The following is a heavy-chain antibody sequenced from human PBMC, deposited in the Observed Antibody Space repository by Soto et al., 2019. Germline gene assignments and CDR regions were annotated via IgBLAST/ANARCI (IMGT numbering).Heavy chain of an antibody. D-gene: IGHD5-12*01. V-gene: IGHV1-69*13. Sequence: ASVKVSCKASGGTFSSYAISWVRQAPGQGLEWMGGIIPIFGTANYAQKFQGRVTITADESTSTAYMELSSLRSEDTAVYYCARVDGYNYGNWFDPWGQGTLVTVSS. CDR3: ARVDGYNYGNWFDP. CDR1: GGTFSSYA. J-gene: IGHJ5*02. CDR2: IIPIFGTA.